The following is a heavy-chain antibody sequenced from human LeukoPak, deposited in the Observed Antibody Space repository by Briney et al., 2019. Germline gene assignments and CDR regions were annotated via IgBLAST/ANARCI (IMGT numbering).Heavy chain of an antibody. Sequence: SETLSLTCTVSGGSVSSGSHYWSWIRQPPGKGLEWIGEIYHSGSTNYNPSLKSRVTISVDKSKNQFSLKLSSVTAADTAVYYCARVRWVVASYGMDVWGQGTTVTVSS. V-gene: IGHV4-61*01. D-gene: IGHD2-15*01. CDR1: GGSVSSGSHY. CDR2: IYHSGST. J-gene: IGHJ6*02. CDR3: ARVRWVVASYGMDV.